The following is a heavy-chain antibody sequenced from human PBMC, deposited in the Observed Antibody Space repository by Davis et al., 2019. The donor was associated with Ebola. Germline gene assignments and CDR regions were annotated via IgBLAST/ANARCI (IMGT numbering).Heavy chain of an antibody. CDR2: INHSGST. Sequence: MPSETLSLTCGIYGGSFSGYYWSWIRQPPGKGLEWIGEINHSGSTNYNPSLKSRVTISVDTSKNQFSLNLSSVTAADTAVYYCARDYDFWSGYYNYWGQGILVTVSS. V-gene: IGHV4-34*01. J-gene: IGHJ4*02. D-gene: IGHD3-3*01. CDR3: ARDYDFWSGYYNY. CDR1: GGSFSGYY.